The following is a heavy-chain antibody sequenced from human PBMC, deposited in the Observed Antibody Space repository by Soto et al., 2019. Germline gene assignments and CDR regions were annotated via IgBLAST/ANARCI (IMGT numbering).Heavy chain of an antibody. V-gene: IGHV3-48*02. D-gene: IGHD1-26*01. CDR2: IRSGSSTI. J-gene: IGHJ3*02. CDR3: ARDRAGGAFYI. Sequence: EVQLVESGGGLVQPGGSLRLSCAASGFTFSTYDMNWVRQAPGKGLEWLSFIRSGSSTIYYADSVKGRFTISRDNAKNSLYLQMNSLIYEDTAVYYCARDRAGGAFYIWGQGTMVTVSS. CDR1: GFTFSTYD.